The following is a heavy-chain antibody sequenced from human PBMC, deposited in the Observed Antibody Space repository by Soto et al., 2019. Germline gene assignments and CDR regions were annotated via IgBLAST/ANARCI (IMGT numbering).Heavy chain of an antibody. D-gene: IGHD6-13*01. J-gene: IGHJ4*02. Sequence: VKVSCKASGGTFSSYAISWVRQAPGQGLEWMGGIIPIFGTANYAQKFQGRVTITADESTSTAYMELSSLRSEDTAVYYCARVTDGAASQGYFDYWGQGTLDTVTS. CDR2: IIPIFGTA. CDR1: GGTFSSYA. V-gene: IGHV1-69*13. CDR3: ARVTDGAASQGYFDY.